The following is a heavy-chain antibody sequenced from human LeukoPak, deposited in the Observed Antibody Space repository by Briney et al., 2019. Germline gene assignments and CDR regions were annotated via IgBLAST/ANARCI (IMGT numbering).Heavy chain of an antibody. CDR3: ARSFRPPPPLYYGMDV. V-gene: IGHV4-34*01. CDR2: INHSGST. CDR1: GGSFSGYY. J-gene: IGHJ6*02. Sequence: SETLSLTCAVYGGSFSGYYWSWIRQPPGKGLEWIGEINHSGSTNYNPSLKSRVTISVDTSKSQFSLKLSSVTAADTAVYYCARSFRPPPPLYYGMDVWGQGTTVTVSS. D-gene: IGHD3-3*02.